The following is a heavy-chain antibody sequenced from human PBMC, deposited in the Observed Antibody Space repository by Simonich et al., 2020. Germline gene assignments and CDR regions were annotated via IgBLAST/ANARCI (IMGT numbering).Heavy chain of an antibody. D-gene: IGHD6-13*01. CDR2: SSAYNGNT. Sequence: QVQLVQSGAEVKKPGASVKVSCKASGYTFTSYVISWVRQAPGQGLEWMGWSSAYNGNTKYAQERQGRGTMTTDTSTSTADVELRSRRSDDTAVYYCARDQGGRAAAATDYWGQGTLVTVSS. J-gene: IGHJ4*02. CDR1: GYTFTSYV. V-gene: IGHV1-18*01. CDR3: ARDQGGRAAAATDY.